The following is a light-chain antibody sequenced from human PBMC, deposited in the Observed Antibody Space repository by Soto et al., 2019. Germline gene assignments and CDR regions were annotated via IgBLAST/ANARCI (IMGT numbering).Light chain of an antibody. CDR3: QQRSSWPLIT. J-gene: IGKJ5*01. Sequence: EIVLTQSPATLSLSPGERATLSCRASQSVSSYLAWYQQKPGQAPSLLIYDASNRATGVPARFSGSGSGTDFTLTISSLEPEDFAVYYCQQRSSWPLITFGQGTRLEIK. CDR1: QSVSSY. CDR2: DAS. V-gene: IGKV3-11*01.